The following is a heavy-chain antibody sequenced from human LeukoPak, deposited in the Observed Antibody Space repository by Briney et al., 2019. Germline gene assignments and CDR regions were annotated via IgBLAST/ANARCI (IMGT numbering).Heavy chain of an antibody. CDR2: ISGSGGST. J-gene: IGHJ4*02. Sequence: AGGSLRLSCAASGFTFSSYAMSGVRQAPGKGLEWVAAISGSGGSTYYAASVKGRFTISRDNSKNTLHLQMNSLRAEDTAVYYCAKAGYSYGYDYWGQGTLVTVSS. D-gene: IGHD5-18*01. CDR3: AKAGYSYGYDY. V-gene: IGHV3-23*01. CDR1: GFTFSSYA.